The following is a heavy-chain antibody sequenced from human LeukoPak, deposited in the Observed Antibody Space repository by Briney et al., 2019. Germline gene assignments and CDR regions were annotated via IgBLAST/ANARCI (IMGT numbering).Heavy chain of an antibody. D-gene: IGHD2-15*01. CDR3: VRQFCREIRDDYRTYFDH. Sequence: ASAKASCKASGYTFTDYYMHWVRQAPGQGLEWLGWINSIIGDPTYAQGFTGRFVFSLDTSASTAYLHISTLKAEDSAMYYFVRQFCREIRDDYRTYFDHWGQGSLVTVSS. CDR2: INSIIGDP. J-gene: IGHJ4*02. CDR1: GYTFTDYY. V-gene: IGHV7-4-1*02.